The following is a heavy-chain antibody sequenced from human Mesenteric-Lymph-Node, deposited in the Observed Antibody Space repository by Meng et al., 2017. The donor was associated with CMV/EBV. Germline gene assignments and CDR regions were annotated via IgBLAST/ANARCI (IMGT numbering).Heavy chain of an antibody. CDR1: DFTFSSYE. V-gene: IGHV3-48*03. CDR3: ARDNGDGGYYLAFDI. CDR2: ISPSGSAL. J-gene: IGHJ3*02. D-gene: IGHD1-26*01. Sequence: GESLKISCATSDFTFSSYEMNWVRQAPGKGLEWVSYISPSGSALYYADSVKGRFTISRDNAKNSLYLQMNSLRAEDTAIYYCARDNGDGGYYLAFDIWGQGTMVTVSS.